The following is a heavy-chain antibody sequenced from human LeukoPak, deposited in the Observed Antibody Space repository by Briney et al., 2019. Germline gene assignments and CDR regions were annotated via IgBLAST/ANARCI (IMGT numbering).Heavy chain of an antibody. V-gene: IGHV1-8*01. CDR1: GNTFTPYD. CDR2: MNPNSGNT. Sequence: ASVKVSCKASGNTFTPYDINWVRQATGQGLEWMGWMNPNSGNTGYAQKFQGRVIMTRDTSISTAYMELSSLRSEDTAVYYCARDNDSRDPPHFDYWGQGTLVTVSS. CDR3: ARDNDSRDPPHFDY. J-gene: IGHJ4*02. D-gene: IGHD3-16*01.